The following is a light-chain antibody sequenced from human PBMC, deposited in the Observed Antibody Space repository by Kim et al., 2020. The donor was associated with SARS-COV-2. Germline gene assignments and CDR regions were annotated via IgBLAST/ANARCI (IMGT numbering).Light chain of an antibody. Sequence: PACNSCSPTLSLVYTNGDTFLNWFHQRPGPSPRRLIYRVSARDSGVPDRFSGSGSGTDFTLRISRVEAEDVGIYNCMQATHSPYTFGQGTKLEI. CDR3: MQATHSPYT. CDR2: RVS. J-gene: IGKJ2*01. V-gene: IGKV2-30*01. CDR1: LSLVYTNGDTF.